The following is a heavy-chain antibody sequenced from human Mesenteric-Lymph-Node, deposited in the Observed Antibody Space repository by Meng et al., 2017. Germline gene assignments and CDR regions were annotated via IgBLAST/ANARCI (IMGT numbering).Heavy chain of an antibody. CDR1: GFTFSSYA. Sequence: GESLKISCAASGFTFSSYAMHWVRQAPGKGLEWVAVISYDGSNKYYADSVKGRFTISRDNSKNTLYLQMNSLRAEDTAVYYCAREGFYSSSWYYFDYWGQGTLVTVSS. CDR2: ISYDGSNK. V-gene: IGHV3-30*04. CDR3: AREGFYSSSWYYFDY. J-gene: IGHJ4*02. D-gene: IGHD6-13*01.